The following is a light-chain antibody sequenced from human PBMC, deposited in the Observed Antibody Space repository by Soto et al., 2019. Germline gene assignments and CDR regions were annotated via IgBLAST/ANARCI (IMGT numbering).Light chain of an antibody. CDR3: QQYDNLPYT. Sequence: DIQMTQSPSSLSASVGDRVTITCQASQDISNYFNWYQQKPGKAPKLLIYDASNLKTGVPSRFSGSGSGTDFTVSISSLQSEDIATYYFQQYDNLPYTFGQGTKLEIK. J-gene: IGKJ2*01. CDR2: DAS. CDR1: QDISNY. V-gene: IGKV1-33*01.